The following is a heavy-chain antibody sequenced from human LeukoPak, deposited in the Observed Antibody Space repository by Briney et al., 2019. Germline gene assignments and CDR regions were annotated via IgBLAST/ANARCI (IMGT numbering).Heavy chain of an antibody. CDR1: GGSFSGYY. Sequence: SETLSLTCAVYGGSFSGYYGSWIRQPPGKGLEWIGEINHSGSTNYNPSLKSRVTISVDTSKNQFSLKLSSVTAADTAVYYCASSNYYDSSLDYWGQGTLVTVSS. J-gene: IGHJ4*02. CDR3: ASSNYYDSSLDY. CDR2: INHSGST. V-gene: IGHV4-34*01. D-gene: IGHD3-22*01.